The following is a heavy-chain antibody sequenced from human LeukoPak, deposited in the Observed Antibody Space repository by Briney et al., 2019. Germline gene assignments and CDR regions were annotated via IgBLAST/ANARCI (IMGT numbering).Heavy chain of an antibody. CDR2: INPSGGST. CDR1: GYTSTSYY. V-gene: IGHV1-46*01. CDR3: ASNTGTVFDY. J-gene: IGHJ4*02. Sequence: GASVKVSCKASGYTSTSYYMHWVRQAPGQGLEWMGIINPSGGSTSYAQKFQGRVTISVDTSKNQFSLDLTSVTAADTAVYYCASNTGTVFDYWGQGALVTVSS. D-gene: IGHD1-14*01.